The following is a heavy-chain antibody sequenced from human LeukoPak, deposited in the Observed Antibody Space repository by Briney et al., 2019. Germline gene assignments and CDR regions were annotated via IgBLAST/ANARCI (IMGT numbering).Heavy chain of an antibody. V-gene: IGHV1-18*01. CDR1: GYSFNTSG. Sequence: ASVKVSCTASGYSFNTSGITWVRQAPGQGLEWLGWISGYNGQTHSAQKIRGRVTMTTDTSTKTAYMELRSLGSDDTAVYYCAGVAGFYWNSDSFDYWGQGTQVTVSS. CDR3: AGVAGFYWNSDSFDY. D-gene: IGHD1-7*01. CDR2: ISGYNGQT. J-gene: IGHJ4*02.